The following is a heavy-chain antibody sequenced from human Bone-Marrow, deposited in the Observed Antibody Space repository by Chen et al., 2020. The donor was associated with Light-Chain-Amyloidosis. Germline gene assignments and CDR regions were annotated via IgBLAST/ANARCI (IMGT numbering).Heavy chain of an antibody. D-gene: IGHD6-13*01. Sequence: EVQLVQSGAEVKKPGEALKISCKASGYTFTSYWIGWVRQMPGKGLDWMGIMYPGDSDTRYSPSFQGQVTISADKSISTAYLQWSSLKASDTAMYYSARRLSSSWLDYWGQGTLVTVSS. CDR1: GYTFTSYW. CDR3: ARRLSSSWLDY. V-gene: IGHV5-51*01. CDR2: MYPGDSDT. J-gene: IGHJ4*02.